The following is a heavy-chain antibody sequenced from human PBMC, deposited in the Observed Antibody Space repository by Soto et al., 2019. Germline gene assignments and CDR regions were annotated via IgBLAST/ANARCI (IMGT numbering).Heavy chain of an antibody. CDR2: IYYSGST. V-gene: IGHV4-59*01. CDR1: GGSSSSYY. CDR3: ARGGGVYAMDV. D-gene: IGHD6-13*01. J-gene: IGHJ6*02. Sequence: SETLSLTCTVSGGSSSSYYWSWIRQPPGKGLEWIGYIYYSGSTNYNPSLKSRVTISVDTSKNQFSLKLSSVTAADTAVYYCARGGGVYAMDVCGQGPTGTRSS.